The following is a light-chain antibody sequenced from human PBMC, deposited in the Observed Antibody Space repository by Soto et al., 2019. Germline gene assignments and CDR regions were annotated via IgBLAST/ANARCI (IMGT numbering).Light chain of an antibody. V-gene: IGKV3-11*01. J-gene: IGKJ2*01. CDR2: DSS. CDR1: QSVSNN. Sequence: EIVLTQSPATLSLSPGERATLSCRASQSVSNNLAWYQQKPGQAPRLLIYDSSDRATAIPARFSGSGTGTEFTLTISGLEPEDFAVYYCQHSNNCRDKFCQWTKLEIK. CDR3: QHSNNCRDK.